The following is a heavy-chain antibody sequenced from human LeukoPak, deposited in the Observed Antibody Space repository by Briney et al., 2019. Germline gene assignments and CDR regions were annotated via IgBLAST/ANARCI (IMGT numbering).Heavy chain of an antibody. J-gene: IGHJ5*02. CDR1: GGSISSYY. CDR2: IHYTGST. V-gene: IGHV4-59*01. CDR3: VRGGYYGSGNDFRFDP. D-gene: IGHD3-10*01. Sequence: SETLSLTCTVSGGSISSYYWSWIRQSPGKGLECIGYIHYTGSTNYNPSLKSRVTISVETSKNQFSLKLKSVTAADTAVYYCVRGGYYGSGNDFRFDPWGQGTLVTVSS.